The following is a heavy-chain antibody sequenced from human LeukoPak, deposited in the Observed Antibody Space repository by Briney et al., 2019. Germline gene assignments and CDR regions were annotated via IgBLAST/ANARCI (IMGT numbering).Heavy chain of an antibody. Sequence: ASVKVSCKASGYTFTTYGISWVRQAPGQGLERMGWISGYSGNTNNAQKVQGRVTMTTDTSTSTAYMELRSLRSDDTAVYYCARDAHQSGSYNFDYWGQGTPVTVSS. D-gene: IGHD1-26*01. CDR2: ISGYSGNT. V-gene: IGHV1-18*01. CDR3: ARDAHQSGSYNFDY. J-gene: IGHJ4*02. CDR1: GYTFTTYG.